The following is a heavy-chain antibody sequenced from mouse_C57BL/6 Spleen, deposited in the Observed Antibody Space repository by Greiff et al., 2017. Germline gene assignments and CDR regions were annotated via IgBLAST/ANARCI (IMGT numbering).Heavy chain of an antibody. Sequence: VQLKESGPGLVKPSQSLSLTCSVTGYSITSGYYWNWIRQFPGNKLEWMGYISYDGSNNYNPSLKNRISITRDTSKNQFFLKLNSVTTEDTATYYCAKDLRYYGPGDYWGQGTTLTVSS. CDR3: AKDLRYYGPGDY. J-gene: IGHJ2*01. CDR2: ISYDGSN. CDR1: GYSITSGYY. V-gene: IGHV3-6*01. D-gene: IGHD1-1*01.